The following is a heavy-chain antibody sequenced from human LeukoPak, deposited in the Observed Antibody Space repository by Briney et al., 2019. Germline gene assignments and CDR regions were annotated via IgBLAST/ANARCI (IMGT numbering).Heavy chain of an antibody. J-gene: IGHJ6*03. V-gene: IGHV4-39*07. CDR3: ARLSTSFYDYYYYYMDV. CDR1: GGSISSSSYY. D-gene: IGHD2-2*01. Sequence: KPSETLSLTCTVSGGSISSSSYYWGWIRQPPGKGLEWIGSIYYSGSTYYNPSLKSRVTISVDTSKNQFSLKLSSVTAADTAVYYCARLSTSFYDYYYYYMDVWGKGTTVTVSS. CDR2: IYYSGST.